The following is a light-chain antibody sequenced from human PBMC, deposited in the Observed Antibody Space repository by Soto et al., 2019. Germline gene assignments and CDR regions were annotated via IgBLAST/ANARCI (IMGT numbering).Light chain of an antibody. V-gene: IGKV1-5*01. Sequence: DIQMTQSPSTLSASVGDRVTISCRASQSISNWLAWYQQKPGKAPKLLMSDASSLERGVPSRFSGSGSETEFTLTISSLQPDDFATYYCQQYGSYSRTFSQGTKVEMK. J-gene: IGKJ1*01. CDR2: DAS. CDR3: QQYGSYSRT. CDR1: QSISNW.